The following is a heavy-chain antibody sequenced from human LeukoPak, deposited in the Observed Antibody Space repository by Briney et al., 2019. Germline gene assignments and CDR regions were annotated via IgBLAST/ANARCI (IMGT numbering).Heavy chain of an antibody. D-gene: IGHD5-18*01. V-gene: IGHV4-59*08. J-gene: IGHJ4*02. Sequence: SETLSLTCTVSSDYITSYYWSWIRQPPGKGLEWVGYISYSGTPTYNPSLRGRVTISLDPSKTHFSLRLSSVTAADTAVYYCARVVPDGYSDYWGQGTLVTASS. CDR3: ARVVPDGYSDY. CDR1: SDYITSYY. CDR2: ISYSGTP.